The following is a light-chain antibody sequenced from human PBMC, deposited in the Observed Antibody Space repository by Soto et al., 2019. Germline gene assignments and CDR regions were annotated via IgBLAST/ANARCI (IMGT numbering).Light chain of an antibody. CDR3: QQYDSYPRT. Sequence: AIRMTQSPSSFSASTGDGVTITCRASQGISSYLAWYQQKPGKAPKLLIYAASTLQSGVPSRFNGSGSGTDFTLTISCLQSEDFATYYRQQYDSYPRTFGQGTKVEI. CDR2: AAS. J-gene: IGKJ1*01. CDR1: QGISSY. V-gene: IGKV1-8*01.